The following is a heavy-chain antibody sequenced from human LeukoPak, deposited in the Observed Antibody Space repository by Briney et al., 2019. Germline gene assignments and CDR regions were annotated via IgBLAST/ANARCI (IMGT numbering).Heavy chain of an antibody. J-gene: IGHJ4*02. CDR3: AASPARYCSGGTCLNFDY. V-gene: IGHV4-59*01. D-gene: IGHD2-15*01. CDR2: IYYSGST. CDR1: DASISSYY. Sequence: SETLSLTCTVSDASISSYYWNWIRQPPGKGLEWIGYIYYSGSTNYNPSLKSRVIISVDTSKNQFSLRLRSVTAADTAVYYCAASPARYCSGGTCLNFDYWGPGTLVTVSS.